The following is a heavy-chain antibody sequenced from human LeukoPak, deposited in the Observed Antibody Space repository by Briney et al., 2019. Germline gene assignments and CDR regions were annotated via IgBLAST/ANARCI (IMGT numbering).Heavy chain of an antibody. D-gene: IGHD4-17*01. Sequence: GGSLRLSCAASGFSFSNHGMHWVRQAPGKGLEWVSVIYTGGSTYYADSVKGRFTISRDNAKSSLYLQMNSLRDEDTAVYYCARDRDYAFDYWGQGTLVTVSS. CDR2: IYTGGST. CDR1: GFSFSNHG. CDR3: ARDRDYAFDY. J-gene: IGHJ4*02. V-gene: IGHV3-NL1*01.